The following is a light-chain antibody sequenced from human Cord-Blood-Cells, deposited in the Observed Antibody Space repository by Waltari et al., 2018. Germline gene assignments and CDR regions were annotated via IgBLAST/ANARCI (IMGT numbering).Light chain of an antibody. Sequence: DIQMTQSPSSLSASVGDRVTIHRRPSQGISNYVAWYQQKPGKVPKLLIYAASTLQSGVPFRFSDSGSGTDFTLTISSLQPEDVATYYCQKYNSAPLTFGGGTKVEIK. V-gene: IGKV1-27*01. CDR3: QKYNSAPLT. CDR1: QGISNY. J-gene: IGKJ4*01. CDR2: AAS.